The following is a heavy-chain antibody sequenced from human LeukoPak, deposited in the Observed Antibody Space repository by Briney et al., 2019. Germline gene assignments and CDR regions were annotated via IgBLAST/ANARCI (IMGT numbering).Heavy chain of an antibody. V-gene: IGHV1-46*01. CDR1: SXX. Sequence: SXXIHWVRQAXXQGLEWMGMIYPRDGSTSYAQKFQGRVTVTRDTSTSTVHMELSGLRSEDTAVYYCARDQEAFDYWGQGTLVTVSS. J-gene: IGHJ4*02. CDR3: ARDQEAFDY. CDR2: IYPRDGST.